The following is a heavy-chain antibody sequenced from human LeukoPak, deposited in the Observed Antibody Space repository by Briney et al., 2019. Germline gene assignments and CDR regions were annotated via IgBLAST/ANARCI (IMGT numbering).Heavy chain of an antibody. CDR2: IYSGDET. V-gene: IGHV3-66*01. J-gene: IGHJ4*02. Sequence: GGSLTLSCAVSGIPVSGNYMSWDRQAPGKGLEWVSIYSGDETYYADSVKGRFTISRDNSKNTVFLQMSSLRADDTAVYFCARDADFGGCFGYWGQGTLVTVSS. CDR1: GIPVSGNY. D-gene: IGHD4-23*01. CDR3: ARDADFGGCFGY.